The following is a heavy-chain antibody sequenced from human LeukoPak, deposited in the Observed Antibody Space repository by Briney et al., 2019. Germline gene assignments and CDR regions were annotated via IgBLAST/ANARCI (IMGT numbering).Heavy chain of an antibody. J-gene: IGHJ6*02. Sequence: GGSLRLSCAASGFTFNNYWIHWVRQVPGKGRVWVSRINNDGRSASYVDSGKGRFTISRDNAKNTRFLQMNSLRAEDTDVYYCARRGTGHGMDVWGQGTTVIVSS. CDR3: ARRGTGHGMDV. CDR1: GFTFNNYW. CDR2: INNDGRSA. D-gene: IGHD1-1*01. V-gene: IGHV3-74*01.